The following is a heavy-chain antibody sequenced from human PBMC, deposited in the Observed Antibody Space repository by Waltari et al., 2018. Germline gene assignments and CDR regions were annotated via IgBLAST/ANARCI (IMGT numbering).Heavy chain of an antibody. Sequence: QVQLQESGPGLVKPSQTLSLTCTVSGGSISSGSYYWSWIRQPAGKGLEWIGRIYTSGSTNYNPSLKSRVTISVDTSKNQFSLKLSSVTAADTAVYYCARDRVIVVVITGGYFDYWGQGTLVTVSS. D-gene: IGHD3-22*01. V-gene: IGHV4-61*02. J-gene: IGHJ4*02. CDR2: IYTSGST. CDR3: ARDRVIVVVITGGYFDY. CDR1: GGSISSGSYY.